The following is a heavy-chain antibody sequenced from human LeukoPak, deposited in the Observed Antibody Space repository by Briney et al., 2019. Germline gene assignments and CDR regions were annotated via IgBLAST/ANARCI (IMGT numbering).Heavy chain of an antibody. CDR2: INPNSGGT. V-gene: IGHV1-2*02. CDR3: ARDLDAYCGGDCPNWFDP. J-gene: IGHJ5*02. D-gene: IGHD2-21*01. CDR1: GYTFTGYY. Sequence: ASVKVSCKASGYTFTGYYMHWVRQAPGQGLEWMGWINPNSGGTNYAQKFQGRVTMTRDTSISTAYMELSRLRSDDTAVYYCARDLDAYCGGDCPNWFDPWGQGTLVTVSS.